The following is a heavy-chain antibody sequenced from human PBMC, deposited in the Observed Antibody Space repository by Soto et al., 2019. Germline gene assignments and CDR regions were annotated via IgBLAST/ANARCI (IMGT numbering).Heavy chain of an antibody. CDR2: ITPMIGTT. Sequence: QVHLLQSGAEVKRPGSSVRVSCRASGGTFYTYAFTWVRQAPGQGLEWMGGITPMIGTTKYAQKFHGRVTFSADESASTAYMDLSNLRSDDTALYYCARDVSVMTSVFGFWGQGTLITVS. CDR3: ARDVSVMTSVFGF. V-gene: IGHV1-69*01. J-gene: IGHJ4*02. CDR1: GGTFYTYA. D-gene: IGHD3-10*01.